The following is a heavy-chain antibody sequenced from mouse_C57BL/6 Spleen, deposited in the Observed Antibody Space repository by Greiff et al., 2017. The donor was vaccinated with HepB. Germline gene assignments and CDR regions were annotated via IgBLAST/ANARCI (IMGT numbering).Heavy chain of an antibody. Sequence: EVMLVESGGGLVKPGGSLKLSCAASGFTFSDYGMHWVRQAPEKGLEWVAYISSGSSTIYYADTVKGRFTISRDNAKNTLFLQMTSLRSEDTAMDYCARDSNYGPWFAYWGQGTLVTVSA. V-gene: IGHV5-17*01. J-gene: IGHJ3*01. D-gene: IGHD2-5*01. CDR1: GFTFSDYG. CDR2: ISSGSSTI. CDR3: ARDSNYGPWFAY.